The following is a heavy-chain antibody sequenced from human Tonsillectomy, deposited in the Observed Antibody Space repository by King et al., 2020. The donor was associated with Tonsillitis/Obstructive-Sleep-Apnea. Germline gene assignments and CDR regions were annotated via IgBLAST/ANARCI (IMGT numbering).Heavy chain of an antibody. D-gene: IGHD1-1*01. CDR1: GYTFTYRY. Sequence: QLVESGAEVKKTGSSVKVSCKASGYTFTYRYLHWVRQAPGQALEWMGWITPVNGNTNYAQKVQDRVTITRDRSMSTAYMELSRLRSEDTAMYYCAVQAKGGDYFDYWGQGTLVTVSS. CDR2: ITPVNGNT. CDR3: AVQAKGGDYFDY. J-gene: IGHJ4*02. V-gene: IGHV1-45*02.